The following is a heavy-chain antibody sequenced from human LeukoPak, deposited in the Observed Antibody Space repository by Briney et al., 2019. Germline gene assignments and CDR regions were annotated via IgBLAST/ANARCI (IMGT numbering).Heavy chain of an antibody. CDR1: GYSISSGYY. V-gene: IGHV4-38-2*02. J-gene: IGHJ5*02. D-gene: IGHD1-1*01. CDR3: AREPAPLAGATAWFDP. Sequence: SETLSLTCTVSGYSISSGYYWGWIRQPPGKGLEWIGSIYHSGSTYYNPSLKSRVTISVDTSKNQFSLKLSSVTAADTAVYYCAREPAPLAGATAWFDPWGQGTLVTVSS. CDR2: IYHSGST.